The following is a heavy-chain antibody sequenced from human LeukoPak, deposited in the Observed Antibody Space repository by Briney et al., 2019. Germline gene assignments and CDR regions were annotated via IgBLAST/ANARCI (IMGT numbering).Heavy chain of an antibody. D-gene: IGHD3-16*02. Sequence: KPSETLSLACAVYGGSFSGYYWSWIRQPPGKGLEWIGEINHSGSINYNPSLKSRVTISVDTSKNQFSLKLSSVTAADTAVYYCARGGMITFGGVIAYYYYYYMDVWGKGTTVTVSS. J-gene: IGHJ6*03. V-gene: IGHV4-34*01. CDR1: GGSFSGYY. CDR2: INHSGSI. CDR3: ARGGMITFGGVIAYYYYYYMDV.